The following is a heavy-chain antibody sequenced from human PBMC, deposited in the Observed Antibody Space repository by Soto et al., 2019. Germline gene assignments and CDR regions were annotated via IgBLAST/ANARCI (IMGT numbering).Heavy chain of an antibody. CDR2: INHSGST. D-gene: IGHD3-3*01. Sequence: QVHLEQWGAGLLKPSETLSLTCAVYGGSLSGYFWSWVRQPPGKGLEWLGEINHSGSTNYNPSLKSRVTISADTSKHQFSLRLSSVTAADSAIYYCASYHYYDFWIGSRHYMDVWGKGTTVSVSS. CDR3: ASYHYYDFWIGSRHYMDV. CDR1: GGSLSGYF. J-gene: IGHJ6*03. V-gene: IGHV4-34*01.